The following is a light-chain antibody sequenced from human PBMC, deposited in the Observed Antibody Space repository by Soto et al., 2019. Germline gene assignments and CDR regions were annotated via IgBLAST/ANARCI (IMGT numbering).Light chain of an antibody. Sequence: IVMTQSPATLSVSPGERATLSCWASQSIRTNLAWYQQKPGQAPRLLIYGASTRATGIPARFSGSGSGTEFTLTISSLQSEDFAVYYCQQYNNWPPDLTFGGGTKVEIK. V-gene: IGKV3-15*01. CDR3: QQYNNWPPDLT. CDR2: GAS. J-gene: IGKJ4*01. CDR1: QSIRTN.